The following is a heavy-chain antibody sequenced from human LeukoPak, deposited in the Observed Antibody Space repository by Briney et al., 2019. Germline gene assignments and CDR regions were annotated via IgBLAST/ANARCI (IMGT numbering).Heavy chain of an antibody. J-gene: IGHJ4*02. V-gene: IGHV1-2*02. CDR3: ARETQSEVVVMYFDY. CDR1: GYTFTGYY. CDR2: INPNSGGT. Sequence: RASVKVSCKASGYTFTGYYMHWVRQAPGQGLEWMGWINPNSGGTNYAQKFQGRVTMTRDTSISTAYMELSRLRSDDTAVYYCARETQSEVVVMYFDYWGQGTLVTVSS. D-gene: IGHD3-22*01.